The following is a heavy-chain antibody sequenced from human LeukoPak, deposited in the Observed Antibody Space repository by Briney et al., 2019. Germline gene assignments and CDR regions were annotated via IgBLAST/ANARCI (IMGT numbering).Heavy chain of an antibody. D-gene: IGHD6-13*01. CDR1: GGSISSGGYY. Sequence: SETLSLTCTVSGGSISSGGYYWSWIRQHPGKGLEWIGYIYYSGSTYYNPSLKSRVIISVDTSKNQFSLKLSSVTAADTAVYYCARKPGQQLSSGYFDLWGRGTLVTVSS. CDR3: ARKPGQQLSSGYFDL. CDR2: IYYSGST. V-gene: IGHV4-31*03. J-gene: IGHJ2*01.